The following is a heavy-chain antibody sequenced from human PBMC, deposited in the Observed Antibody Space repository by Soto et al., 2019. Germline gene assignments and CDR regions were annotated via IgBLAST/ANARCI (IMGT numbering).Heavy chain of an antibody. CDR2: INHRGSP. CDR3: AHMDTPMNAALEI. J-gene: IGHJ3*02. V-gene: IGHV4-34*01. Sequence: QVQLQQWGAGLLKPSETLSLTCAVFGGSFSGYYWIWIRQSPGQGLEWIAIINHRGSPTCNPSLKSRVAISLDMSKNPLSLKLTSVTAADSSIYFWAHMDTPMNAALEIRCQGTMLTVSS. CDR1: GGSFSGYY. D-gene: IGHD5-18*01.